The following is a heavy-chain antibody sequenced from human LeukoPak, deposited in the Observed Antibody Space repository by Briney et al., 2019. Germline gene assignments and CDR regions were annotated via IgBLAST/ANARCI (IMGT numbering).Heavy chain of an antibody. D-gene: IGHD3-10*01. CDR1: GGSISSYY. Sequence: PSETLSLTCTVSGGSISSYYWSWIRQPAGKGLEWIGRIYTSGSTNYNPSLKSRVTMSVDTSKNQFSLKLSSVTAADPTVYYCARVLLWFGELFDAFDIWGQGTMVTVSS. CDR2: IYTSGST. CDR3: ARVLLWFGELFDAFDI. J-gene: IGHJ3*02. V-gene: IGHV4-4*07.